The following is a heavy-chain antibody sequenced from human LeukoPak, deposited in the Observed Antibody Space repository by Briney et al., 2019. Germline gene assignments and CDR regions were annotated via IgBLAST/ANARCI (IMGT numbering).Heavy chain of an antibody. CDR2: IIPIFGTA. CDR3: ARESSSSGNYFDY. V-gene: IGHV1-69*13. Sequence: GASVKVSCKASGYTFTGYYMHWVRQAPGQGLEWMGGIIPIFGTANYAQKFQGRVTITADESTSTAYMELSSLRSEDTAVYYCARESSSSGNYFDYWGQGTLVTVSS. J-gene: IGHJ4*02. D-gene: IGHD6-6*01. CDR1: GYTFTGYY.